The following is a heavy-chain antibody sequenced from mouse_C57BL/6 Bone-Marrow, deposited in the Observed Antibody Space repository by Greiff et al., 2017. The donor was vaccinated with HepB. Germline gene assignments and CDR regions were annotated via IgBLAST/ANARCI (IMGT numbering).Heavy chain of an antibody. CDR2: IYPSDSET. J-gene: IGHJ2*01. V-gene: IGHV1-61*01. Sequence: QVHLQQPGAELVRPGSSVKLSCKASGYTFTSYWMDWVKQRPGQGLEWIGNIYPSDSETHYNQKFKDKATLTVDKSSSTAYMQLSSLTSEDSAVYYCARGLPTFDYWGQGTTLTVSS. D-gene: IGHD3-1*01. CDR1: GYTFTSYW. CDR3: ARGLPTFDY.